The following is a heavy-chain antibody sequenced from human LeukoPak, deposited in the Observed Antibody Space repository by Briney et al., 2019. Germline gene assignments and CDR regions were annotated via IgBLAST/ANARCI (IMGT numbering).Heavy chain of an antibody. D-gene: IGHD3-22*01. J-gene: IGHJ3*02. Sequence: GRSLRLSCAASGFTFSSYGMHWVRQAPGKGPEWVAVIWYDGSNKYYADSVKGRFTISRDNSKNTLYLQMNSLRAEDTAVYYCAKDNDSSGYYLGAFDIWGQGTMVTVSS. CDR3: AKDNDSSGYYLGAFDI. V-gene: IGHV3-33*06. CDR2: IWYDGSNK. CDR1: GFTFSSYG.